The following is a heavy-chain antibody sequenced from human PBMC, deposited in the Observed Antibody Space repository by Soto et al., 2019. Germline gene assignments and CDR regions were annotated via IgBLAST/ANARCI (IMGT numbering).Heavy chain of an antibody. Sequence: EVQLLESGGGLVQPGGSLRLSCATSGFSFSIYGMNWVRQAPGKGLEWVSGITKTGRSTFIADSVRGRFTISRDNLKNIMYLQMNSLRVDDTALYYCTKDAEAYDFAFDKWGQGTMVTVTS. D-gene: IGHD3-3*01. CDR2: ITKTGRST. CDR3: TKDAEAYDFAFDK. V-gene: IGHV3-23*01. J-gene: IGHJ3*02. CDR1: GFSFSIYG.